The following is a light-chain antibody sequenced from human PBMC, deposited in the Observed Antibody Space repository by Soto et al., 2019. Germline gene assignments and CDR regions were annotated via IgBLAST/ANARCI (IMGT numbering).Light chain of an antibody. Sequence: QSVLTQPPSVSGAPGQRVTISCTGSSSNIGANYDVHWYQQLPGTAPKLLIYGNSNRPSGVPDRFSGSKPGTSASLAITGLQAEDEADYYCQSYDSSLSGPRVFGTGTKVTVL. J-gene: IGLJ1*01. CDR3: QSYDSSLSGPRV. V-gene: IGLV1-40*01. CDR2: GNS. CDR1: SSNIGANYD.